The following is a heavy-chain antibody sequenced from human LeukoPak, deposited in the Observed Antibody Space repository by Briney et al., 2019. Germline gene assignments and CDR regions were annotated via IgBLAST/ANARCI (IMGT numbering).Heavy chain of an antibody. CDR3: ARGGYYYDSSGYYLDY. Sequence: GGSLRLSCAASGFTFSSYGMHWVRQAPGKGLEWVAFIRYDGSNKYYADSVKGRFTISRDNAKNSLYLQMNSLRAEDTAVYYCARGGYYYDSSGYYLDYWGQGTLVTVSS. CDR1: GFTFSSYG. V-gene: IGHV3-30*02. CDR2: IRYDGSNK. D-gene: IGHD3-22*01. J-gene: IGHJ4*02.